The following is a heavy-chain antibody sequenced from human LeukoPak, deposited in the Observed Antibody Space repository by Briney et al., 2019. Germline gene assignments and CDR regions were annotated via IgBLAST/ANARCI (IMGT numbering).Heavy chain of an antibody. J-gene: IGHJ4*02. CDR2: ISFDGTNT. CDR3: AKEKGWELLRSYIDF. Sequence: GSLRLSCETSGFTFSSYGMHWVRQAPGKGLQWVAVISFDGTNTVYLDSVKGRFTISRDNPKNTLYLQMNSLTSEDTATYYCAKEKGWELLRSYIDFWGQGTLVTVYS. CDR1: GFTFSSYG. D-gene: IGHD1-26*01. V-gene: IGHV3-30*18.